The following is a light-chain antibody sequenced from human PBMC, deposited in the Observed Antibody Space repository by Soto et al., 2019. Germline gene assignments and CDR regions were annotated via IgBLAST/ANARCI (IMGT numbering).Light chain of an antibody. Sequence: VMTQSPASLAVSLVESANTNSKPAQSVLYSRDNKNYLAWYLQKPGQSPQLLIYEVSTRVSGVPDRFSGSGSGTDFTLEISRVETDDVGIYYCMQSTQLPPTFGQGTRLEIK. J-gene: IGKJ5*01. CDR2: EVS. CDR3: MQSTQLPPT. V-gene: IGKV2D-29*02. CDR1: QSVLYSRDNKNY.